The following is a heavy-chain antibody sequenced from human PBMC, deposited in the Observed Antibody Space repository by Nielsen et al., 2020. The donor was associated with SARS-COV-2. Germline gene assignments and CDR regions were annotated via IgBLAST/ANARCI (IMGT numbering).Heavy chain of an antibody. Sequence: GGFLRPSCAASGSPFSSLEMNWVRQAPGKALEWLSYFDGNGKNIFYADSVKGRFTISRDNADNSLFLQMNSLTAEDTAVYYCAKVFGNVCPYNWGQGTLVTVSS. D-gene: IGHD3-10*02. V-gene: IGHV3-48*03. CDR1: GSPFSSLE. CDR2: FDGNGKNI. J-gene: IGHJ4*02. CDR3: AKVFGNVCPYN.